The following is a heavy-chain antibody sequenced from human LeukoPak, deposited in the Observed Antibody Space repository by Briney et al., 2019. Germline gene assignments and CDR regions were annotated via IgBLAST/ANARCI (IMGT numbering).Heavy chain of an antibody. CDR1: GDSITAYY. D-gene: IGHD3-3*01. CDR3: ARVYDFWTYYMDV. CDR2: IYYSGST. Sequence: PSETLSLTCAVSGDSITAYYWTWIRQPPGRGLEWIGYIYYSGSTNYNPSLKSRVTISVDTSKNQFSLKLSSVTAADTAVYYCARVYDFWTYYMDVWGKGTTVTVSS. J-gene: IGHJ6*03. V-gene: IGHV4-59*01.